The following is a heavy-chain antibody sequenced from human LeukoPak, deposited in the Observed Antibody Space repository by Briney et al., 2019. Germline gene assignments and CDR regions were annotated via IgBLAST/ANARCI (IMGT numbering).Heavy chain of an antibody. CDR1: GFTVSSNY. Sequence: PGGSLRLSCAASGFTVSSNYMSWVRQAPGKGLEWVAVISYDGSNKYYADSVKGRFTISRDNSKNTLYLQMNSLRAEDTAVYYCAKDQFGRELLGFDYWGQGTLVTVSS. CDR3: AKDQFGRELLGFDY. J-gene: IGHJ4*02. V-gene: IGHV3-30*18. D-gene: IGHD1-26*01. CDR2: ISYDGSNK.